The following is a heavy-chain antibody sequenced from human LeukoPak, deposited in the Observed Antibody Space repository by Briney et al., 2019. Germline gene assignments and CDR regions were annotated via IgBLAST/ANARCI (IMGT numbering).Heavy chain of an antibody. CDR1: GFTFNTYW. V-gene: IGHV3-7*01. Sequence: PGGSLRLSCVASGFTFNTYWMTWVRQAPGKGVEWVANIKEDGSEKIYVDSVKGRFTISRDNAKNSLSPQMNSLRSEDTALYYCASGRSSSYFFEYWGQGTLVTVSS. CDR3: ASGRSSSYFFEY. J-gene: IGHJ4*02. D-gene: IGHD2-2*01. CDR2: IKEDGSEK.